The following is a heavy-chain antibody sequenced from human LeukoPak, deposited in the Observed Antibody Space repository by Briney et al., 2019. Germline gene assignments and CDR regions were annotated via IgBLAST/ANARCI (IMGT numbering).Heavy chain of an antibody. V-gene: IGHV3-33*01. CDR1: GFTFHFYG. CDR2: IWYDGSYT. J-gene: IGHJ5*02. D-gene: IGHD6-13*01. CDR3: ARDSVIYSSSWYELDL. Sequence: PGGSLRLSCAASGFTFHFYGMHWVRQAPGKGLEWVGVIWYDGSYTYYVESVKGRFTISRDNSKNVLYLQMNTLRAEDTAIYYCARDSVIYSSSWYELDLWGQGILVTVSP.